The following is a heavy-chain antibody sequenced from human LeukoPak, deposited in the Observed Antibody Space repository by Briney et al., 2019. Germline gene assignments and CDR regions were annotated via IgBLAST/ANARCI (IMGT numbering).Heavy chain of an antibody. CDR1: RFTFSSYG. V-gene: IGHV3-20*04. Sequence: GGSLRLSCAASRFTFSSYGMHWVRQAPGKGLEWVSGFNWNGGSTGYADSVKGRFTISRDNAKNSLYLQMNSLRAEDTALYYCARRWDSRFYFDYWGQGTLVTVSS. CDR3: ARRWDSRFYFDY. D-gene: IGHD1-26*01. J-gene: IGHJ4*02. CDR2: FNWNGGST.